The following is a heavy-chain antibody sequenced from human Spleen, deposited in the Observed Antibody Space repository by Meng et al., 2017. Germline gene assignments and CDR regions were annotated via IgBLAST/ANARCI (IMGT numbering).Heavy chain of an antibody. V-gene: IGHV3-21*01. CDR1: GFTFSNYY. J-gene: IGHJ4*02. CDR3: ARCREDFFGSSYYFNY. D-gene: IGHD3-3*01. CDR2: ITSSSSYI. Sequence: GESLKISCAASGFTFSNYYMNWVRQAPGKGLEWVSSITSSSSYIYYADSVKGRFTISRDNAKNSLYLQVNSLRAEDTAVYYCARCREDFFGSSYYFNYWGQGTQVTVSS.